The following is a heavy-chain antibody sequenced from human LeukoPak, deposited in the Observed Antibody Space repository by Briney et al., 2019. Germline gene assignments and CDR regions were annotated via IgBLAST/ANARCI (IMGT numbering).Heavy chain of an antibody. J-gene: IGHJ4*02. CDR1: GFTFTSYW. V-gene: IGHV3-7*03. CDR2: IKQDGSER. D-gene: IGHD5/OR15-5a*01. Sequence: GGSLRLSCAASGFTFTSYWMTWVRQAPGKGLEWVANIKQDGSERNYVGSVRGRFTISRDNARSLVSLQMNSLRDEDTAVYYCARDVYTNWWGQGTLVTVSS. CDR3: ARDVYTNW.